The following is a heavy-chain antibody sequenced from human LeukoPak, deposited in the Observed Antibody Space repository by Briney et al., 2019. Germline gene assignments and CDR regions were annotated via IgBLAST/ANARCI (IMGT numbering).Heavy chain of an antibody. CDR3: ARDSVTRPFDY. CDR2: INHSGST. V-gene: IGHV4-34*01. D-gene: IGHD4-17*01. J-gene: IGHJ4*02. Sequence: SETLSLTCAVYGGSFSGYYWSWIRQPPGKGLEWIGEINHSGSTNYNPSLKSRVTISVDTSKNQCSLKLSSVTAADTAVYYCARDSVTRPFDYWGQGTLVTVSS. CDR1: GGSFSGYY.